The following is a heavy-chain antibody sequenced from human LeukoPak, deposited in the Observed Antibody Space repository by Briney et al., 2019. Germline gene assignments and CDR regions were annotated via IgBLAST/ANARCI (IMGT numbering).Heavy chain of an antibody. CDR3: VRDRHCGGDSRPGNFKH. J-gene: IGHJ1*01. V-gene: IGHV3-66*01. Sequence: GGSLRLSCAASGFTVRSNYMKWVRQAPGKGLEWVSVIYSGGNTYYADSVKGRFTISRDNSKNTLDLQMNSLRSEDTAVYYCVRDRHCGGDSRPGNFKHWGQGTLVMVSS. CDR1: GFTVRSNY. D-gene: IGHD2-21*02. CDR2: IYSGGNT.